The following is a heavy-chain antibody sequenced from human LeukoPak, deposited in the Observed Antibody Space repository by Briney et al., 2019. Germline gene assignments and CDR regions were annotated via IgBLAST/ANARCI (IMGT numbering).Heavy chain of an antibody. CDR1: GYTFTSYW. CDR3: ARQTTVTTAEAFDI. CDR2: IDPSDSYT. Sequence: GESLKISCKGSGYTFTSYWIAWVRQMPGKGLEWMGRIDPSDSYTNYSPSFQGHVTISADKSISTAYLQWSSLKASDTAMYYCARQTTVTTAEAFDIWGQGTMVTVSS. J-gene: IGHJ3*02. D-gene: IGHD4-17*01. V-gene: IGHV5-10-1*01.